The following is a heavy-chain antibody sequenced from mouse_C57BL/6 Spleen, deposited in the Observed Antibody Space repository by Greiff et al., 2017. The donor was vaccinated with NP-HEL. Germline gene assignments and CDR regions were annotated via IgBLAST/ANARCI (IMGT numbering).Heavy chain of an antibody. J-gene: IGHJ4*01. CDR1: GYTFTSYW. V-gene: IGHV1-55*01. D-gene: IGHD2-4*01. Sequence: QVQLQQPGAELVKPGASVKMSCKASGYTFTSYWITWVKQRPGQGLEWIGDIYPGSGSTNYNEKFKSKATLTVDTSSSTAYMQLSSLTSDDSAVYYCARRDYDYGYYYAMDYWGQGTSVTVSS. CDR2: IYPGSGST. CDR3: ARRDYDYGYYYAMDY.